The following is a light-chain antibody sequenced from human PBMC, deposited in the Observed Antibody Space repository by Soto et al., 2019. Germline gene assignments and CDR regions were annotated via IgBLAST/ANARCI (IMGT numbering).Light chain of an antibody. CDR3: SSFASSNTWV. CDR1: SSDVGAYNY. V-gene: IGLV2-8*01. Sequence: QSALTQPPSASGAPGQSVTISCTGTSSDVGAYNYVSWYQQHAGKAPKLVIYEVTKRPSGVPDRVSGSKSANTASLTVSGLQSEDEADYYCSSFASSNTWVFGEGTKVTVL. J-gene: IGLJ3*02. CDR2: EVT.